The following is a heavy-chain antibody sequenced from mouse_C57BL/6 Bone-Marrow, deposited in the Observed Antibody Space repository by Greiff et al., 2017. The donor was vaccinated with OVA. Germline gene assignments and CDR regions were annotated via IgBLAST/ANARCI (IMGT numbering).Heavy chain of an antibody. V-gene: IGHV1-15*01. D-gene: IGHD1-1*01. J-gene: IGHJ2*01. CDR3: TRSYYYDSRGYFDY. CDR1: GYTFTDYE. CDR2: IDPETGGT. Sequence: QVQLQQSGAELVRPGASVTLSCKASGYTFTDYEMNWVKQTPVHGLEWIGAIDPETGGTAYNQKFKGKARMTADKSSSTAYMELRSLTSEDSAVYDGTRSYYYDSRGYFDYWGQGTTLTVSS.